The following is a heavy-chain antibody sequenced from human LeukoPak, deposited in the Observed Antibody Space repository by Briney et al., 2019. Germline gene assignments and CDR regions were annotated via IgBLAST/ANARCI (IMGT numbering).Heavy chain of an antibody. Sequence: PSETLSLTCTVSGGSISSYYWSWIRQPPGKGLEWIGYIYYSGSTNYNPSLKSRVTISVDTSKNQFSLKLSSVTAADTAVYYCARRDSGYDSLGYYYYYMDVWGKGTLVTVSS. CDR2: IYYSGST. V-gene: IGHV4-59*01. D-gene: IGHD5-12*01. J-gene: IGHJ6*03. CDR1: GGSISSYY. CDR3: ARRDSGYDSLGYYYYYMDV.